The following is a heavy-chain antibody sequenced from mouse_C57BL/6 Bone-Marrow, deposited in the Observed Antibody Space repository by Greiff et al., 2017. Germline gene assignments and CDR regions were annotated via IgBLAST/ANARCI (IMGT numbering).Heavy chain of an antibody. CDR3: ARGPGLLLYPCYFDV. D-gene: IGHD1-1*01. J-gene: IGHJ1*03. CDR1: GFTFSSYG. Sequence: EVKLVESGGDLVKPGGSLKLSCAASGFTFSSYGMSWVRQTPDKRLEWVATISSGGSYTSKPESVKGRFTISRDNAKNPLYLQMSSLKSEDTAMYYCARGPGLLLYPCYFDVWGTGTTVTVSS. CDR2: ISSGGSYT. V-gene: IGHV5-6*01.